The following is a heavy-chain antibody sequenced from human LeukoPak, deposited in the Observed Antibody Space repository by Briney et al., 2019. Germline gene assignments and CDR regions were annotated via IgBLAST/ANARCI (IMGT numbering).Heavy chain of an antibody. CDR2: ISYLSSHI. V-gene: IGHV3-21*01. J-gene: IGHJ4*02. D-gene: IGHD3-16*01. CDR1: GFTFSNYA. CDR3: GRAFPPLRTSSAGDL. Sequence: GGSLRLSCAASGFTFSNYAMNWFRQAPGKGLEWVSSISYLSSHIYYGDSVKGRFSISRDNAKNSLYLQMNTLGAEDTAIYYCGRAFPPLRTSSAGDLWGQGILVTVSS.